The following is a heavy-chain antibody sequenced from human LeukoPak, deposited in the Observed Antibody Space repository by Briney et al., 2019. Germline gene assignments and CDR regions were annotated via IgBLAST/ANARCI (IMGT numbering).Heavy chain of an antibody. CDR2: INHSGST. CDR3: ARRIDY. CDR1: GGSFSGYY. V-gene: IGHV4-34*01. Sequence: SETLSLTCAVYGGSFSGYYWSWIRQPPGKGLEWIGEINHSGSTNYNPSLKSRVTISVDTSKNQFPLKLSSVTAADTAVYYCARRIDYWGQGTLVTVSS. J-gene: IGHJ4*02.